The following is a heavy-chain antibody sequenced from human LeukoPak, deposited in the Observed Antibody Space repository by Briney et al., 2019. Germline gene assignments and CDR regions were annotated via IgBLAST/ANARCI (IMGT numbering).Heavy chain of an antibody. CDR2: INHSGST. CDR3: ARVVLAVTPSTFDY. D-gene: IGHD4-17*01. Sequence: SETLSLTCAVYGGSFSGYYWSWIRQPPGKGLEWIGEINHSGSTNYNPSLKSRVTISVDTSKNQFSLKLSSVTAADTAVYYCARVVLAVTPSTFDYWGQGTLVTVSS. J-gene: IGHJ4*02. CDR1: GGSFSGYY. V-gene: IGHV4-34*01.